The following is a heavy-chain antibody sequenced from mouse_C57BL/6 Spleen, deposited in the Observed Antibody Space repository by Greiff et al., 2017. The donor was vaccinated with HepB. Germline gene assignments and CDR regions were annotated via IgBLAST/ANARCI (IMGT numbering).Heavy chain of an antibody. CDR2: ISYDGSN. Sequence: EVHLVESGPGLVKPSQSLSLTCSVTGYSITSGYYWNWIRQFPGNKLEWMGYISYDGSNNYNPSLKNRISITRDTSKNQFFLKLNSVTTEDTATYYCAREITVVGDYAMDYWGQGTSVTVSS. CDR3: AREITVVGDYAMDY. V-gene: IGHV3-6*01. D-gene: IGHD1-1*01. J-gene: IGHJ4*01. CDR1: GYSITSGYY.